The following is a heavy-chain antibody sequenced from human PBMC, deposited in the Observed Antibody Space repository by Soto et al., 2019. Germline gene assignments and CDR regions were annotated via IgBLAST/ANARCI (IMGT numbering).Heavy chain of an antibody. Sequence: QLQLQESGPGLVKLSETLSLTCTVSGAPISSGSYYGAWIRQPPGKGLEWIGSISYSGHTYYNLSLKSRVTISVDTSKNQFSLKLTSVTAADTAVYHCARHELSSISGSLFWFDPWGQGTLVTVSS. J-gene: IGHJ5*02. V-gene: IGHV4-39*01. CDR1: GAPISSGSYY. CDR2: ISYSGHT. D-gene: IGHD3-22*01. CDR3: ARHELSSISGSLFWFDP.